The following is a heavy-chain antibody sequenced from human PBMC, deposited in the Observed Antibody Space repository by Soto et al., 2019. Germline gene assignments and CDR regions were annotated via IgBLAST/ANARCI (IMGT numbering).Heavy chain of an antibody. J-gene: IGHJ6*03. CDR1: GYTFTSYG. D-gene: IGHD4-4*01. CDR2: ISAYNGNT. V-gene: IGHV1-18*01. CDR3: ARGHSNYEGRYYYYYMDV. Sequence: ASVKVSCKASGYTFTSYGISWVRQAPGQGLEWMGWISAYNGNTNYAQKLQGRVTMTTDTSTSTAYMELRSLRSDDTAVYYCARGHSNYEGRYYYYYMDVWGKGTTVTVSS.